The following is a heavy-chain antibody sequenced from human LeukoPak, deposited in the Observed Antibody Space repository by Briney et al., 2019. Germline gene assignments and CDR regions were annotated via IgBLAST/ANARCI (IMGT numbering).Heavy chain of an antibody. D-gene: IGHD3-9*01. J-gene: IGHJ3*02. V-gene: IGHV3-21*01. CDR1: GFTFSSYS. CDR3: ARAGVLTGYSPNDAFDI. CDR2: ISSSSSYI. Sequence: PGGSLRLSCAASGFTFSSYSMNWVRQAPGKGLEWVSSISSSSSYIYYADSVKGRFTISRDNAKNSLYLQMNSLRAEDTAVYYCARAGVLTGYSPNDAFDIWGQGTMVTVSS.